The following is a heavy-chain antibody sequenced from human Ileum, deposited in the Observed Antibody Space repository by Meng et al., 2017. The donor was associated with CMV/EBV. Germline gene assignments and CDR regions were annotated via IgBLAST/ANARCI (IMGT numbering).Heavy chain of an antibody. D-gene: IGHD1-26*01. J-gene: IGHJ4*02. CDR2: IKSESDGGTS. V-gene: IGHV3-15*01. Sequence: SGFTFDKGWMSGVRQAPGQGLEWLARIKSESDGGTSDYAAPVKGRFTISRDDSKNTLYLQMNSLKIEDTAVYYCTTDVGIGPHPLFDKWGQGTLVTVSS. CDR3: TTDVGIGPHPLFDK. CDR1: GFTFDKGW.